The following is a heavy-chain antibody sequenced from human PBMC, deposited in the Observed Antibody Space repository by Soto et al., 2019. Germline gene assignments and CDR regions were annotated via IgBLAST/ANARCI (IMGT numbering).Heavy chain of an antibody. CDR3: ARHSPQLYSSGWYNWFDP. D-gene: IGHD6-19*01. V-gene: IGHV4-59*08. Sequence: SETLSLTCTVSGGSFNDYYWNWIRQPPGRGLEWIGYISYSEYAIYNPALQSRVTQSVDTSKNHVTLTVTAVTAADTAVYYCARHSPQLYSSGWYNWFDPWGQGTLVTVSS. J-gene: IGHJ5*02. CDR1: GGSFNDYY. CDR2: ISYSEYA.